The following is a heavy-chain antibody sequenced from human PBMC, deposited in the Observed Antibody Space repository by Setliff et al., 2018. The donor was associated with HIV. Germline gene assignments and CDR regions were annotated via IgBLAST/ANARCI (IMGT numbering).Heavy chain of an antibody. CDR3: ARSFSGRYFWSGYYTGPDPKGENAFDI. Sequence: PSETLSLTCTVSGGFISNSNYFWGWIRQPPGKGLEWIGRIYSSGSTYYQPSLQGRVSMSIDSSKNHFSLSLRYVTAADTAVYYCARSFSGRYFWSGYYTGPDPKGENAFDIWGQGTMVTVS. V-gene: IGHV4-39*02. CDR2: IYSSGST. D-gene: IGHD3-3*01. J-gene: IGHJ3*02. CDR1: GGFISNSNYF.